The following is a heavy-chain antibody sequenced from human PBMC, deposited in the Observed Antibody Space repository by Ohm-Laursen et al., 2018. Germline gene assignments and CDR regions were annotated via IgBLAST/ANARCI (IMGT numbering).Heavy chain of an antibody. Sequence: ASVKVSCKASDYTFNSNGISWVRQAPGPGLEWMGWISAYNGNTNYAQKFQGRVIMTTDTSTTTAYMELRSLRSDDTAVYYCARHVSNWGGLNVGGQGTTVTVSS. CDR3: ARHVSNWGGLNV. J-gene: IGHJ6*02. D-gene: IGHD7-27*01. CDR1: DYTFNSNG. V-gene: IGHV1-18*01. CDR2: ISAYNGNT.